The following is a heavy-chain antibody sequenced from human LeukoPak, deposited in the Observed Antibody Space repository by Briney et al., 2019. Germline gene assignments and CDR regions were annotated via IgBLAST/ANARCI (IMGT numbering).Heavy chain of an antibody. Sequence: GGSLRLSCAASGFTFSNYWMHWVRQAPGKGLVWVSRINSDGSSTSYADSVKGRFTISRDNAKNTLSLQMNSLRAEDTAVYYCARGDYFDSSGYSPYYFDYWGQGTLVTVSS. J-gene: IGHJ4*02. D-gene: IGHD3-22*01. CDR3: ARGDYFDSSGYSPYYFDY. V-gene: IGHV3-74*01. CDR1: GFTFSNYW. CDR2: INSDGSST.